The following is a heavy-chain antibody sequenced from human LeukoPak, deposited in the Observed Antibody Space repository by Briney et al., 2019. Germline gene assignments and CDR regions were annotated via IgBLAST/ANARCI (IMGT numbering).Heavy chain of an antibody. CDR1: VGSISSSTHY. V-gene: IGHV4-39*01. CDR3: ARRSDILSYAFDV. Sequence: KTSETLSLTCTISVGSISSSTHYWGWIRQPPGKGLEWIGFIFYRGNTYYNPSLKSRVAISVDTSKNQFSMKLTSVTAANTAVYYCARRSDILSYAFDVWGQGTMVTVSS. J-gene: IGHJ3*01. D-gene: IGHD3-9*01. CDR2: IFYRGNT.